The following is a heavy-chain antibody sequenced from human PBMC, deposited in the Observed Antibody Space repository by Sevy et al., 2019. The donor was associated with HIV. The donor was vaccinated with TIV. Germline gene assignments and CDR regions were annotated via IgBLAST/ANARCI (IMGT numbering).Heavy chain of an antibody. CDR1: GGTFSSYA. D-gene: IGHD1-26*01. Sequence: ASVKVSCKASGGTFSSYAISWVRQAPGQGLEWMGRIIPILGITNCAQKFQGRVTITADKSTSTAYMELSSLTSEDTAVYYCARRYSGSYYADWYFDLWGRGTLVTVSS. J-gene: IGHJ2*01. V-gene: IGHV1-69*04. CDR2: IIPILGIT. CDR3: ARRYSGSYYADWYFDL.